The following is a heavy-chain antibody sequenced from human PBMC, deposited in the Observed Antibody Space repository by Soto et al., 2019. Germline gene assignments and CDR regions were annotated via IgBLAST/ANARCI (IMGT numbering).Heavy chain of an antibody. Sequence: GGSLRLSCAASGFTFSSYGMHWVRQAPDKGLEWAAVISYDGSNKFYVDSVKGRFTISRDNAKNTLYLQMNSLRAEDTAVYFCAKIAPPRVNHPSDYHYYYMDVWGKGTTVTVSS. CDR1: GFTFSSYG. D-gene: IGHD6-13*01. CDR3: AKIAPPRVNHPSDYHYYYMDV. J-gene: IGHJ6*03. V-gene: IGHV3-30*18. CDR2: ISYDGSNK.